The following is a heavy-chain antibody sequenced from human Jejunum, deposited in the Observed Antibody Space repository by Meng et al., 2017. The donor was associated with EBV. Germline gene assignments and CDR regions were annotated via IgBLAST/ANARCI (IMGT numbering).Heavy chain of an antibody. CDR1: GFSFSDAW. D-gene: IGHD6-6*01. Sequence: EVQLVEXXXGLVKPGXSLILSCAVSGFSFSDAWMTWVRQAPGKGLEWVGRIRRKSDGGTTDYAAPVKGRFTISRDDSKNTLYLQMNSLKTEDTAVYYCTTEENSNDWGQGALVTVSS. J-gene: IGHJ4*02. V-gene: IGHV3-15*01. CDR2: IRRKSDGGTT. CDR3: TTEENSND.